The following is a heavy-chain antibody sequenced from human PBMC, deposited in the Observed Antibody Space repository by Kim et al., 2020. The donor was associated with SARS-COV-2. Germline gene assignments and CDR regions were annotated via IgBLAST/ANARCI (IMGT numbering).Heavy chain of an antibody. V-gene: IGHV5-10-1*01. D-gene: IGHD6-13*01. Sequence: YSPSFKGHGTISADKSISTAYLQWSSLKASDTAMYYCARQGIAARYNWFDPWGQGTLVTVSS. J-gene: IGHJ5*02. CDR3: ARQGIAARYNWFDP.